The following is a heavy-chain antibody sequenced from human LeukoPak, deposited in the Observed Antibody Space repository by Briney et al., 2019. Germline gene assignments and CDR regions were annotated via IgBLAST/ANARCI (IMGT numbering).Heavy chain of an antibody. CDR2: ITVTGDNT. J-gene: IGHJ4*02. Sequence: PGGSLRLSCAASGFSVSSSYMSWVRQAPGKGLEWVSYITVTGDNTHYADSVKGRFTISRDNSKKTLYLQMNSLRVEDTAVYYCAKERSSGYYYPDYWGQGTLVTVSS. CDR3: AKERSSGYYYPDY. D-gene: IGHD3-22*01. V-gene: IGHV3-23*01. CDR1: GFSVSSSY.